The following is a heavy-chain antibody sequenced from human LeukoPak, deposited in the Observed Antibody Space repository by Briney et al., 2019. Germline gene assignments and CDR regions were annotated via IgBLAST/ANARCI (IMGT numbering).Heavy chain of an antibody. D-gene: IGHD2-2*01. CDR2: ISTGSRYI. CDR1: GFTLSNYD. CDR3: ARADCSSSTCYLRRSWFDP. Sequence: GGSLRPSCAASGFTLSNYDMNWVRQAPGKGLEWVSSISTGSRYIYYTDSLRGRFTISRDDAKNTLYLQMNSLRAEDTAVYYCARADCSSSTCYLRRSWFDPWGQGTLVTVSS. V-gene: IGHV3-21*06. J-gene: IGHJ5*02.